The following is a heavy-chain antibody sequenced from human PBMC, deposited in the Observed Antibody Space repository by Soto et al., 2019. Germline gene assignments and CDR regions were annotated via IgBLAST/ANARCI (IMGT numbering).Heavy chain of an antibody. CDR3: ARMGDVPYYYYGMDV. CDR2: INGYNGNT. Sequence: QVQLVQSGAEVKKPGASVKVPCKASGYTFSRSGISWVRQAPGQGLEWMGWINGYNGNTNYTQKMQGRITMTTDTPTRTAYMELRSLRSDDTAVYYCARMGDVPYYYYGMDVWGQGTTVIVSS. CDR1: GYTFSRSG. V-gene: IGHV1-18*01. D-gene: IGHD3-16*01. J-gene: IGHJ6*02.